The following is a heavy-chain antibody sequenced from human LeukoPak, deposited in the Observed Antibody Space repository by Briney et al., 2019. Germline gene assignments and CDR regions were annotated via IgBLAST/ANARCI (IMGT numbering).Heavy chain of an antibody. CDR1: GFNFRNYW. D-gene: IGHD1-1*01. Sequence: PGGSLRLSCAASGFNFRNYWMHWVRQAPGKGLVWVSRINSDGSSTSYADCVKGRFTISRDNAENTLYLQTNSLRAEDTAVYYCATDEAATGRLDYWGQASLVTDSS. V-gene: IGHV3-74*01. CDR2: INSDGSST. J-gene: IGHJ4*02. CDR3: ATDEAATGRLDY.